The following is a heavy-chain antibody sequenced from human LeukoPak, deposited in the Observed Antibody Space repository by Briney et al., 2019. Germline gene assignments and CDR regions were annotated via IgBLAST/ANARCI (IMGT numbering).Heavy chain of an antibody. CDR3: ATPPDTAMVTVRDY. J-gene: IGHJ4*02. D-gene: IGHD5-18*01. CDR2: ISGSGGGT. CDR1: GFTFSSYA. Sequence: GGSLRLSCAASGFTFSSYAMSWVRQAPGKGLEWVSAISGSGGGTYCADSVKGRFTISRDNSKNTLYLQMNSLRAEDTAVYYCATPPDTAMVTVRDYWGQGTLVTVSS. V-gene: IGHV3-23*01.